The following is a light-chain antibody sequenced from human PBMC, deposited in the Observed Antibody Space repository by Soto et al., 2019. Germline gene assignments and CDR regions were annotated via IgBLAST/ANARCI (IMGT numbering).Light chain of an antibody. V-gene: IGLV2-11*01. Sequence: QSALTQPRSVSGSPEQSVTISCTGTISDVGGYNYVSWYQQHPGKAPKFMIYDVNKRPSGVPDRFSGSKSGNTASLTISGLQAEDEADYYCCSYAGSYTYVFGTGTKVTVL. CDR3: CSYAGSYTYV. J-gene: IGLJ1*01. CDR1: ISDVGGYNY. CDR2: DVN.